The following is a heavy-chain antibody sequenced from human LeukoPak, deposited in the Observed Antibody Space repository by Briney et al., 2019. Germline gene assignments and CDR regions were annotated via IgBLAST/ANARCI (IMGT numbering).Heavy chain of an antibody. CDR1: GFTFSSYE. J-gene: IGHJ3*02. CDR2: ISSSGSTI. CDR3: AATKLAAAGYAFDI. V-gene: IGHV3-48*03. Sequence: GGSLRLSCAASGFTFSSYEMNWVRQAPGKGLEWVSYISSSGSTIYYADSVKGRFTISRDNAKNSLYLQMNSLRAEDTAVYYCAATKLAAAGYAFDIWGQGTMVTVSS. D-gene: IGHD6-13*01.